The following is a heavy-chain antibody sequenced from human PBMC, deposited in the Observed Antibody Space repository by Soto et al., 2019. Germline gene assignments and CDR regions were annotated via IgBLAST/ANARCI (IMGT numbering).Heavy chain of an antibody. CDR1: GFTFSSYA. V-gene: IGHV3-23*01. D-gene: IGHD2-15*01. Sequence: EVQLLESGGGLVQPGGSLRLSCAASGFTFSSYAMSWVRQAPGKGLEWVSAISGSGGSTYYADSVKGRFTISRDNSKNTLYLQMNSLRAEDTAVYYCAKTAVGGYCSGGSCYPFPFDIWGQGTMVTVSS. CDR3: AKTAVGGYCSGGSCYPFPFDI. J-gene: IGHJ3*02. CDR2: ISGSGGST.